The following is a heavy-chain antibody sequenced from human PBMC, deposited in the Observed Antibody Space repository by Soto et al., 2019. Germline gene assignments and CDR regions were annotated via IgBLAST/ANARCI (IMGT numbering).Heavy chain of an antibody. Sequence: QITLKESGPTLVKPTQTLTLTCTFSGFSLSTSGVSVGWIRQPPGKALEWLALIYWDGDERYSPSLKSRLTITKDTSKKQVVLTMSNMDPVDTATYYCAHRWVGQQVVRGFDYWGQGTLVTVSS. CDR2: IYWDGDE. CDR1: GFSLSTSGVS. D-gene: IGHD6-13*01. V-gene: IGHV2-5*02. J-gene: IGHJ4*02. CDR3: AHRWVGQQVVRGFDY.